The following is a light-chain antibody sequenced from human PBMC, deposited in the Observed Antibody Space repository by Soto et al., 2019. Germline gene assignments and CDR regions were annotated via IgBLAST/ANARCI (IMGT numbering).Light chain of an antibody. J-gene: IGLJ1*01. CDR2: EVA. V-gene: IGLV2-14*01. CDR3: SSYTSTSPLYV. Sequence: QSALTQPASVSGSPGQSITISCTGTSSDIGFYNYVSWYQQHPGEAPKLIIYEVAKRPLGVSSRFSGSKSGNTASLTISGLQAEDEADYHCSSYTSTSPLYVFGTGTKVTVL. CDR1: SSDIGFYNY.